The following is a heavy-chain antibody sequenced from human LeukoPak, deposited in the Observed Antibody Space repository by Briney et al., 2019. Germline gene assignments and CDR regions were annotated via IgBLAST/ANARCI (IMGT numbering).Heavy chain of an antibody. CDR2: ISGSGAYT. J-gene: IGHJ1*01. V-gene: IGHV3-23*01. CDR1: GFTFSSYA. D-gene: IGHD3-10*01. Sequence: GGSLRLSCAASGFTFSSYAMSWVRQAPGKGLEGVSTISGSGAYTYYADSVKGRFTISRDNSKNTLYLQMNSLRAEDTAVYSCATYFAPGSYYKLPHWGQGTLATVSS. CDR3: ATYFAPGSYYKLPH.